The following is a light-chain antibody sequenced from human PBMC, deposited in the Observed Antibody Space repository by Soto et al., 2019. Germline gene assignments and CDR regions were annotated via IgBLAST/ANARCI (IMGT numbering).Light chain of an antibody. CDR2: KAS. CDR1: QSISYY. J-gene: IGKJ1*01. V-gene: IGKV1-5*03. CDR3: QQYNSYSPT. Sequence: DTQRTQSPSTLSASVGDRVTITCRASQSISYYLAWYQQRPGRAPNLLIYKASSLESGVPSRFSGSGSGTEFTLTLSSLQPDDFATYYCQQYNSYSPTFGQGTKVEIK.